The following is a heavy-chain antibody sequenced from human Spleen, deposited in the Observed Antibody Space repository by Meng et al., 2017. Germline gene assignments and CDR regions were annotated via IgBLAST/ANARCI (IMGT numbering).Heavy chain of an antibody. V-gene: IGHV3-43D*03. CDR3: AKGLGWTLTTSSPPDY. D-gene: IGHD4-17*01. J-gene: IGHJ4*02. Sequence: GGSLRLSCAASGFSFDDYAMHWVRQAPGKGPEWVSLISWDGGSSYYADSVKGRFTISRDNSKNSLYLQMNSLRAEDNALYYCAKGLGWTLTTSSPPDYWGQGTLVTVSS. CDR2: ISWDGGSS. CDR1: GFSFDDYA.